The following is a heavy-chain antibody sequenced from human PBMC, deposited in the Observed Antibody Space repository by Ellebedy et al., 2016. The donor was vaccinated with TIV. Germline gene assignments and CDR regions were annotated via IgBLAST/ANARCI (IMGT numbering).Heavy chain of an antibody. V-gene: IGHV4-34*01. CDR2: INHSGST. CDR3: ARGVMVRGVISYYYYGMDV. J-gene: IGHJ6*02. CDR1: GGSFSGYY. Sequence: SETLSLTXAVYGGSFSGYYWSWIRQPPGKGLEWIGEINHSGSTNYNPSLKSRVTISVDTSKNQFSLKLSSVTAADTAVYYCARGVMVRGVISYYYYGMDVWGQGTTVTVSS. D-gene: IGHD3-10*01.